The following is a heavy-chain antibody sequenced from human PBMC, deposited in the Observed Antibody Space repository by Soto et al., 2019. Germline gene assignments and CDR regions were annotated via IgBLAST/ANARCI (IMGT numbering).Heavy chain of an antibody. CDR2: I. CDR3: SSVPDY. CDR1: GGSISSGGYS. J-gene: IGHJ4*02. Sequence: QLQLQESGSGLVKPSQTLSLTCAVSGGSISSGGYSWSWLRQPPGKGLEWIGYIYYNPSLKSRVTLSRDGSKNQFSLKLRSVTAADAAVYYCSSVPDYWGQGILVTVSS. D-gene: IGHD2-2*01. V-gene: IGHV4-30-2*01.